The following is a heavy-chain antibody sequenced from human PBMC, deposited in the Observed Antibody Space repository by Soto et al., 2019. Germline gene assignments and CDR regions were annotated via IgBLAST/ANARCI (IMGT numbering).Heavy chain of an antibody. J-gene: IGHJ4*02. Sequence: ASVKVSCKASGYTFTSYYMHWVRQAPGQGLEWMGIINPSVDSTNYAQKFQGRVTMTRDTSTTTVYMELSSLRSEDTAVYYCARGVSGTYHNDYWGQGTLVTVSS. D-gene: IGHD3-10*01. V-gene: IGHV1-46*01. CDR3: ARGVSGTYHNDY. CDR2: INPSVDST. CDR1: GYTFTSYY.